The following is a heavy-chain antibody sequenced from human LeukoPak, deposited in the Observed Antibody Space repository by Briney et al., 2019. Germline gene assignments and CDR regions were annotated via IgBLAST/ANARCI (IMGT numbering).Heavy chain of an antibody. CDR1: GGSFSGYY. J-gene: IGHJ4*02. CDR2: INHSGST. D-gene: IGHD1-26*01. Sequence: SETLSLTCAVYGGSFSGYYWSWIRQPPGKGLEWIGEINHSGSTNYNPSLKSRVTISVDTSKNQFSLKLSSVTAADTAVYYCARHRRGSYIFDYWGQGTLVTVSS. V-gene: IGHV4-34*01. CDR3: ARHRRGSYIFDY.